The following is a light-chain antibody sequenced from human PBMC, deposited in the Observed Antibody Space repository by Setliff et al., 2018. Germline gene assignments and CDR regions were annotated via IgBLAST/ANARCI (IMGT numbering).Light chain of an antibody. CDR2: DVT. J-gene: IGLJ2*01. CDR1: GSDVGGYDY. V-gene: IGLV2-14*03. CDR3: SSYTSISTL. Sequence: QSALAQPASVSGSPGQSIAISCTGTGSDVGGYDYVSWYQHHPDKAPKLIIYDVTKRPSGISDRFSGSKSGSTASLTISGLQAEDEAHYYCSSYTSISTLFGGGTKVTVL.